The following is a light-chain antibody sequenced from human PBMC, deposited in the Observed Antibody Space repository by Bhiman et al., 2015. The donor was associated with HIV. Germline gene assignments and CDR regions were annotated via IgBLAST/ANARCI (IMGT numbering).Light chain of an antibody. CDR2: EVN. V-gene: IGLV2-8*01. J-gene: IGLJ3*02. Sequence: QSALTQPPSASGSPGQSVTISCTGTSSDVGGYNYVSWYQQHPGKAPKFMIYEVNKWPSGVPDRFSGSKSGNTASLTVSGLQAEDEGDYYCYSFAGSGDWVFGGGTKLTVL. CDR3: YSFAGSGDWV. CDR1: SSDVGGYNY.